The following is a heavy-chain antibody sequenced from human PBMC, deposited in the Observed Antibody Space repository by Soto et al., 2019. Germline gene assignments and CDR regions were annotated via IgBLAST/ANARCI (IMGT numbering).Heavy chain of an antibody. CDR3: AREGDITMVRGVIGLFDY. J-gene: IGHJ4*02. D-gene: IGHD3-10*01. Sequence: QVQLVESGGGVVQPGRSLRLSCAASGFTFSSYAMHWFRQAPGKGLEWVAVISYDGSNKYYADSVKGRFTISRDNSKNTLYLQMNSLRAEDTAVYYCAREGDITMVRGVIGLFDYWGQGTLVTVSS. CDR1: GFTFSSYA. V-gene: IGHV3-30-3*01. CDR2: ISYDGSNK.